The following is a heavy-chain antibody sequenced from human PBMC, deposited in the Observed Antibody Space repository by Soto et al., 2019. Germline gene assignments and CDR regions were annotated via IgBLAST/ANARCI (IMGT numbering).Heavy chain of an antibody. V-gene: IGHV4-4*07. J-gene: IGHJ6*02. CDR1: GADINTYS. Sequence: PSETLSLTCSVSGADINTYSWTWIRQPAGKGLEWIGRIYTSARINYNPSLKGRVTLSVDPSTNQVSLRLASVTAADTAIYYCARDREAGYNFYYGMDVWGQGTTVTVSS. CDR3: ARDREAGYNFYYGMDV. D-gene: IGHD6-19*01. CDR2: IYTSARI.